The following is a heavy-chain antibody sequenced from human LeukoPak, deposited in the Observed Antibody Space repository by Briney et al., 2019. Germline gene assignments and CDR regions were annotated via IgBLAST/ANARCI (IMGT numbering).Heavy chain of an antibody. D-gene: IGHD3-22*01. Sequence: GGSLRLSCAASGFTFSSYSMNWVRQAPGKGLEWVSYISSSSSTIYYADSVKGRFTISRDNAKNSLYLQMNSLRAEDTAVYYCTREDSSGYYQIVGVWGQGTLVTVSS. CDR3: TREDSSGYYQIVGV. CDR2: ISSSSSTI. CDR1: GFTFSSYS. J-gene: IGHJ4*02. V-gene: IGHV3-48*01.